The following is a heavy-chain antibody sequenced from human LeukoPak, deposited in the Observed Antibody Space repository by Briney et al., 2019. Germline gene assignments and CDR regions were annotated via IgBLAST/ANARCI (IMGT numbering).Heavy chain of an antibody. V-gene: IGHV4-30-2*01. D-gene: IGHD3-10*01. CDR2: IYHSGST. CDR3: ARGYYYGSLSGMDV. J-gene: IGHJ6*04. CDR1: GGSISGGSYS. Sequence: SQTLSLTSAVSGGSISGGSYSWSWTRQPPGRGLEWIGYIYHSGSTYYNPSLKSRATISVDRSKNQFSLKLSSVTAADTAVYYWARGYYYGSLSGMDVWGKGTTVTVSS.